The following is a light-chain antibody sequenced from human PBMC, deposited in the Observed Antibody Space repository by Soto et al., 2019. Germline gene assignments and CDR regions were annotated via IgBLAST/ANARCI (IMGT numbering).Light chain of an antibody. V-gene: IGKV4-1*01. CDR3: QQYHTTPAA. J-gene: IGKJ2*01. CDR1: LSLLSSSNNKNY. CDR2: WES. Sequence: DIVMTQSPDSLAVSLGERASINCKSSLSLLSSSNNKNYLAWYQQKPGQPPKLLIYWESTRESGVPDRFSGSGSGTDFTLTISSLQAEDVAVYYCQQYHTTPAAFGQGTKLEVK.